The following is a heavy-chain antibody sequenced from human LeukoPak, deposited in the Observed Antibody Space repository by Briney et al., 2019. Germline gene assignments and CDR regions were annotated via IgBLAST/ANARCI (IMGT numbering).Heavy chain of an antibody. J-gene: IGHJ4*02. CDR3: AKYGSGSYYNGLF. V-gene: IGHV3-23*01. Sequence: GGSLRLSCAASGFTFSSYAMTWVRQAPGKGLQWVSTISVSGENTYYADSVKGRFTISRDISKSTLYLQMNSLRDEDTAIYYCAKYGSGSYYNGLFWGQGTLVAVSS. CDR1: GFTFSSYA. D-gene: IGHD3-10*01. CDR2: ISVSGENT.